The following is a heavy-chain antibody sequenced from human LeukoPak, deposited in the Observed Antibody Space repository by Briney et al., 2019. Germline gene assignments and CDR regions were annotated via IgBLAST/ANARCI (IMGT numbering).Heavy chain of an antibody. V-gene: IGHV1-18*01. D-gene: IGHD6-13*01. CDR1: GYTFTNYG. J-gene: IGHJ3*02. Sequence: ASVKVSCKTSGYTFTNYGISWVRQAPGLGLEWMGWISAYNGNTNYAQKVQGRVTMTTDTSTSTAYMELRSLRFDDTAVYYCARDQSVRLLQTSSSYFKHVFAIWGQGSMVTVSS. CDR3: ARDQSVRLLQTSSSYFKHVFAI. CDR2: ISAYNGNT.